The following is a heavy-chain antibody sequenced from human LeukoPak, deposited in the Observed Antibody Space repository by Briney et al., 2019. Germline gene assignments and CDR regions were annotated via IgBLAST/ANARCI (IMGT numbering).Heavy chain of an antibody. CDR1: GFTFSSYG. J-gene: IGHJ4*02. V-gene: IGHV3-30*02. CDR2: IRYDGSNK. CDR3: AKAAPFDILTGYYTAYQ. Sequence: PGGSLRLSCAASGFTFSSYGMHWVRQAPGKGLEWVAFIRYDGSNKYYADSVKGRFTISRDNSKNTLYLQMNSLRAEDTAVYYCAKAAPFDILTGYYTAYQWGQGTLVTVSS. D-gene: IGHD3-9*01.